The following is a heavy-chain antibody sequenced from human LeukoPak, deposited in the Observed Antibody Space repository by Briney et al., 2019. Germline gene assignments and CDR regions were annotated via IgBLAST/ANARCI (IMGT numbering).Heavy chain of an antibody. V-gene: IGHV4-34*01. CDR3: ARGATVVTAFDH. CDR1: GGSFSGYY. CDR2: INHSGST. D-gene: IGHD2-15*01. J-gene: IGHJ4*02. Sequence: PSETLSLTCAVYGGSFSGYYWGWIRQPPGKGLEWIGEINHSGSTNYNPSLKSRVTISVDTSKNQFSLKLSSVTAADTAVYYCARGATVVTAFDHWGQGTLVTVSS.